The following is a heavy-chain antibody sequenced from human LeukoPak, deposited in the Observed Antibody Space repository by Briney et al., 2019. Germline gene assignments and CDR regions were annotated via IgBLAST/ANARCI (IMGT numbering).Heavy chain of an antibody. Sequence: ASVKVSCKASGYTFTSYDINWVRQATGQGLEWMGWINPNSGGTNYAQKFQGRVTMTRDTSISTAYMDLSRLRSDDTAVYFCARGGLPIYYYYMDVWGKGTTVTVSS. V-gene: IGHV1-2*02. J-gene: IGHJ6*03. CDR2: INPNSGGT. D-gene: IGHD4-11*01. CDR3: ARGGLPIYYYYMDV. CDR1: GYTFTSYD.